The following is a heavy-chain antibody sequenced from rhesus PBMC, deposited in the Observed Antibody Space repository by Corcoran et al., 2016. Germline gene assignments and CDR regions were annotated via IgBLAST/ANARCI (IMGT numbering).Heavy chain of an antibody. CDR1: GFTFSDSY. D-gene: IGHD3-34*01. CDR2: ISNGGDIT. V-gene: IGHV3-59*01. Sequence: EVHLMESGGGLAKPGGSLRLSCAASGFTFSDSYMHWVRQASGKGLEWVSRISNGGDITFYTDSVKCRFTNSRENARNTLYLQMDSLRTEDTAVYYCARESRFWGDVYYWGQGVLVTVSS. J-gene: IGHJ4*01. CDR3: ARESRFWGDVYY.